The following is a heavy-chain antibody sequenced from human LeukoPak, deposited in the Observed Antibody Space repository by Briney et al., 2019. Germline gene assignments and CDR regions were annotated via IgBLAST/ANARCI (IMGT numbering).Heavy chain of an antibody. Sequence: GASVKVYCKASGYTLTNYIIHWVRQAPGQRLEWMGWINPGNGNTKYSQNFQGRVTITTDTSASTAYMELSSLRFEDTAVYYCARDIDRVFNWFDPWGQGTQVTVSS. CDR1: GYTLTNYI. CDR3: ARDIDRVFNWFDP. J-gene: IGHJ5*02. CDR2: INPGNGNT. V-gene: IGHV1-3*01. D-gene: IGHD6-13*01.